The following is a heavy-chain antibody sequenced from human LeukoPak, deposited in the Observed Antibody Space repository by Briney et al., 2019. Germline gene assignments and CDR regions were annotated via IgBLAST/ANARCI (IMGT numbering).Heavy chain of an antibody. Sequence: QAGGSLRLSCAASGFTFDDYAMHWVRQAPGKGLEWVSLISWDGGSTYYADSVKGRFTISRDNSKNSLYLQMNSLRAEDTALYYCARERELDYYYYYMDVWGKGTTVTVSS. CDR3: ARERELDYYYYYMDV. CDR2: ISWDGGST. D-gene: IGHD1-7*01. CDR1: GFTFDDYA. J-gene: IGHJ6*03. V-gene: IGHV3-43D*03.